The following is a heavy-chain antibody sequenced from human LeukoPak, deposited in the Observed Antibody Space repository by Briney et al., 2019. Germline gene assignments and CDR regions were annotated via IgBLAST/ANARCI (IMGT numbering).Heavy chain of an antibody. CDR1: GFTFSSYA. CDR3: ANADTMIVVY. Sequence: GGSLRLSCAASGFTFSSYAMHWVRQAPGKGLEWVAFIRYDGSNKYYADSVKGRFTISRDNSKNTLYLQMNSLRAEDTAVYYCANADTMIVVYWGQGTLVTVSS. V-gene: IGHV3-30*02. CDR2: IRYDGSNK. D-gene: IGHD3-22*01. J-gene: IGHJ4*02.